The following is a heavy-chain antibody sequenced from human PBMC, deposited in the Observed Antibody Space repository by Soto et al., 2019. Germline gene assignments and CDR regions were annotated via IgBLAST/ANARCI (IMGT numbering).Heavy chain of an antibody. V-gene: IGHV1-69*13. CDR2: IIPIFGTA. D-gene: IGHD2-2*02. CDR3: ARDCSSTSCYMGPRHTGWFDP. Sequence: VKVSCKASGGTFSSYAISWVRQAPGQGLEWMGGIIPIFGTANYAQKFQGRVTITADESTSTAYMELSSLRSEDTAVYYCARDCSSTSCYMGPRHTGWFDPWGQGTLVTVS. J-gene: IGHJ5*02. CDR1: GGTFSSYA.